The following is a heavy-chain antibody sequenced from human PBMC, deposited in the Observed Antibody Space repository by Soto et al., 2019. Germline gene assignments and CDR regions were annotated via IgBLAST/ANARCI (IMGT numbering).Heavy chain of an antibody. Sequence: PSETLSLTCTVSGGSISSSSYYWGWIRQPPGEGLEWIGGIYYSGSTYYNPSLKSRVTTAVDTSKNQFSLRLSSVTAADTAVYYCARHVYEFDNGENNWFDSWGQGILVTVSS. CDR2: IYYSGST. V-gene: IGHV4-39*07. CDR3: ARHVYEFDNGENNWFDS. CDR1: GGSISSSSYY. J-gene: IGHJ5*01. D-gene: IGHD2-8*01.